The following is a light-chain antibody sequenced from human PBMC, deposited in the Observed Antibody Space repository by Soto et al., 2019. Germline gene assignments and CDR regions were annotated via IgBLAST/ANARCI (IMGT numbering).Light chain of an antibody. J-gene: IGLJ3*02. CDR1: SSNIGAGYG. CDR3: QSYDSSLSGLWV. Sequence: QSVLTQPPSVSGAPGQRVTISCTRSSSNIGAGYGVHWYQQLPGTAPKLLIYGNSNRPSGVPDRFSGSKSGTSASLAITGLQAEDEADYYCQSYDSSLSGLWVFGGGTKLTVL. CDR2: GNS. V-gene: IGLV1-40*01.